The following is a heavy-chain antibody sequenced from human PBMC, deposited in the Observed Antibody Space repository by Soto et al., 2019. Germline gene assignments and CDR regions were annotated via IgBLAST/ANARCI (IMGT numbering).Heavy chain of an antibody. Sequence: QVQLVQSGAEVKKPGSSVKVSCKASRGTFSSYAISWVRQAPGQGLEWMGGIIPIFGTANYAQKFQGRVTITADESTSTAYMELSSLRSEDTAVYYCAREGSIAAAFSSSLQGVLGYWGQGTLVTVSS. CDR3: AREGSIAAAFSSSLQGVLGY. CDR1: RGTFSSYA. J-gene: IGHJ4*02. CDR2: IIPIFGTA. D-gene: IGHD6-13*01. V-gene: IGHV1-69*01.